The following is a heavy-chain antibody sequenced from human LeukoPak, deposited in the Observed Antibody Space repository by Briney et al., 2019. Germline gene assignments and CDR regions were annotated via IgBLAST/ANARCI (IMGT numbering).Heavy chain of an antibody. J-gene: IGHJ3*02. CDR1: GFTFSSYG. CDR2: ISYDGSNK. D-gene: IGHD2-15*01. Sequence: PGGSLRLSCAASGFTFSSYGMHWVRQAPGKGLEWVAVISYDGSNKYYADSVKGRFTISRDNSKNTLYLQMNSLRAEDTAVYYCARENGFCSGGRCYQGAFDIWGQGTMVTVSS. CDR3: ARENGFCSGGRCYQGAFDI. V-gene: IGHV3-30*03.